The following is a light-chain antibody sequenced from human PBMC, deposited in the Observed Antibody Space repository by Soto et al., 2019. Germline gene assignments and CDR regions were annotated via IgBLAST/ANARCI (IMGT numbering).Light chain of an antibody. J-gene: IGLJ1*01. CDR3: SSYTSSSSYV. Sequence: QSALTQPASVSGSPGQSITISCTGTSSDVGGYNYVSWYQQHPGKAPKLMIYDVSNRPSGVSNRFPGSKSGNTASLTISWLQAEDEADYYCSSYTSSSSYVFGTGTKGTVL. V-gene: IGLV2-14*01. CDR1: SSDVGGYNY. CDR2: DVS.